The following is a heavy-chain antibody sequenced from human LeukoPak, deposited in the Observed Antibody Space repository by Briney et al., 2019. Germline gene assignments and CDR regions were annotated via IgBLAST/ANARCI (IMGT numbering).Heavy chain of an antibody. CDR3: ARWRPCDSSCYNWFDP. D-gene: IGHD3-22*01. CDR2: INHGGST. V-gene: IGHV4-34*01. J-gene: IGHJ5*02. CDR1: GGSFSGYY. Sequence: SETLSLTCAVYGGSFSGYYWSWIRQPPGKGLEWIGEINHGGSTNYNPSLKSRVTISVDTSKNQFSLKLSSVTAADTAVYYCARWRPCDSSCYNWFDPWGQGTLVTVSS.